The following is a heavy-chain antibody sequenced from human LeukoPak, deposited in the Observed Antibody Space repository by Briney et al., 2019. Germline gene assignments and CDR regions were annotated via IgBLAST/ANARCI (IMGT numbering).Heavy chain of an antibody. CDR2: INSGGTT. J-gene: IGHJ4*02. V-gene: IGHV3-66*01. CDR3: VRDPDALDF. Sequence: GGSLRLSCAASGFTVSSKYMAWVRQAPGKGLEWVSFINSGGTTNYADSVKGRFTISRDYSKNTLNLQMSSLRVEDTAVYYCVRDPDALDFWGQGTPVTVSS. CDR1: GFTVSSKY.